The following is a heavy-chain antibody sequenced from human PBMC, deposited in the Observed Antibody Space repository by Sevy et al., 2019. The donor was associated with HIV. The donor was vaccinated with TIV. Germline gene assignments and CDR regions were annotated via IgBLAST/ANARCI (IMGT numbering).Heavy chain of an antibody. Sequence: GGSLRLSCAASGFTFSSYGMHWVRQAPGKGLEWVALIWYDGTNKYYADSVKGRFTFSRDNSKNPLYLQMNSLRTEDTAVYYCASGAYYYASRSQNFDYWGPGTLVTVSS. CDR2: IWYDGTNK. CDR3: ASGAYYYASRSQNFDY. CDR1: GFTFSSYG. D-gene: IGHD3-10*01. J-gene: IGHJ4*02. V-gene: IGHV3-33*01.